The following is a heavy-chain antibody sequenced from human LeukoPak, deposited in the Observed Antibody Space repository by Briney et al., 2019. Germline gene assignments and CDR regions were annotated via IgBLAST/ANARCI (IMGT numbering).Heavy chain of an antibody. D-gene: IGHD2-2*01. CDR1: GFTFSITW. J-gene: IGHJ4*02. CDR2: IESDGRRT. Sequence: GGSLRLSCAASGFTFSITWMHWVRQVPGKELVWVARIESDGRRTTYAESVKGRFTISRDNAKNTLYLEMNSLRVEDTAVYYCARDWYHAIAYWGQGTLVTVSS. V-gene: IGHV3-74*03. CDR3: ARDWYHAIAY.